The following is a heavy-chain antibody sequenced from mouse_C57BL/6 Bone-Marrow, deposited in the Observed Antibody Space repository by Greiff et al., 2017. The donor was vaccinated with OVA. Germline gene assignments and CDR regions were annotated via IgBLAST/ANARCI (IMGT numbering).Heavy chain of an antibody. CDR1: GYTFTSYW. CDR2: IYPGNSDT. D-gene: IGHD1-1*01. Sequence: EVQLQQSGTVLVRPGASVKMSCKTSGYTFTSYWMHWVKQRPGQGLEWIGAIYPGNSDTSYNQKFKGKAKLTAGTSASTAYMELSSLTNEDSAVYSGTCYGNYYGSSYGGWYFDVWGTGTTVTVSS. J-gene: IGHJ1*03. V-gene: IGHV1-5*01. CDR3: TCYGNYYGSSYGGWYFDV.